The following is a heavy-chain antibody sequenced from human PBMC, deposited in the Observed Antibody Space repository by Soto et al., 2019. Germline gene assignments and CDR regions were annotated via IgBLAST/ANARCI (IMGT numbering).Heavy chain of an antibody. Sequence: GESLKISCKGSGYSFTSYWISWVRQMPGKGLEWMGRIDPSDSYTNYSPSFQGHVTISADKSISTAYLQWSSLKASDTAMYYCARQNWVYNWFDPWGQGTLVTVS. V-gene: IGHV5-10-1*01. J-gene: IGHJ5*02. CDR2: IDPSDSYT. CDR1: GYSFTSYW. CDR3: ARQNWVYNWFDP. D-gene: IGHD2-8*01.